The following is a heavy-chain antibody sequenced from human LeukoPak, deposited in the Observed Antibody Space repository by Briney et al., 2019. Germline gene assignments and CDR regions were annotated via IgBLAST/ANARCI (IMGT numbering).Heavy chain of an antibody. J-gene: IGHJ4*02. CDR2: ISGSGGST. CDR3: AKALYGGRYFDY. D-gene: IGHD3-10*02. CDR1: GFTFSSYA. Sequence: PGGSLKLSCAASGFTFSSYAMSWVRQAPGKGLEWVSAISGSGGSTYYADSVKGRFTISRDNSKNTLYLQMNSLRAEDTAVYYCAKALYGGRYFDYWGQGTLVTVSS. V-gene: IGHV3-23*01.